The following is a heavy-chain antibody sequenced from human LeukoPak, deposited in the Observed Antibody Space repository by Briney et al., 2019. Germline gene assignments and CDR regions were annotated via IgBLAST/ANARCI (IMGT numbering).Heavy chain of an antibody. Sequence: SETLSLTCTVSGGSIRSSSYYWGWIRQPPGKGLEWIGSIYYSGSSYYNPSLKSRVTISVDTSRNQFSLKLTSVTAADTALYYCARDLYSSRTNDAFVIWGQGTMVTVSS. CDR2: IYYSGSS. D-gene: IGHD6-13*01. J-gene: IGHJ3*02. CDR1: GGSIRSSSYY. CDR3: ARDLYSSRTNDAFVI. V-gene: IGHV4-39*07.